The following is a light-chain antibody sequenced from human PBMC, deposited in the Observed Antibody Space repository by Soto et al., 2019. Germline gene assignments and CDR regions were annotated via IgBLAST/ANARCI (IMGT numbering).Light chain of an antibody. V-gene: IGKV1-5*01. J-gene: IGKJ1*01. Sequence: DIQLTQSPSTLSASVGDRVSITCRASQSISTWLAWYQQKPGKAPKLLIFDASSLESRVSSRFSGRGSGTQFTLTISSLQPDDFATYYCQQYSTYPWTSGQGAKVEFK. CDR3: QQYSTYPWT. CDR1: QSISTW. CDR2: DAS.